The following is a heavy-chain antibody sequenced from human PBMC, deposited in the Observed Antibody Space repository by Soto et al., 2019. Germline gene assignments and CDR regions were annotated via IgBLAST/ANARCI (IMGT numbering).Heavy chain of an antibody. CDR2: VSPSGTT. CDR3: ARDLGSYGMDV. J-gene: IGHJ6*02. CDR1: GDSISVGYY. V-gene: IGHV4-31*03. Sequence: QVQLQEWGPGLVKPSQTLSLTCTVSGDSISVGYYWSWIRQHPGKGLEWIGYVSPSGTTYYNPSLKSRVSISTDTSKNQFSLEVSSVTAADTAVYYCARDLGSYGMDVWGQGTTVTVSS.